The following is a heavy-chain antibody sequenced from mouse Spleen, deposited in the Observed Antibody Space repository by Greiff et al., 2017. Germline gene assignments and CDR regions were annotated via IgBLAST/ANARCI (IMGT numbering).Heavy chain of an antibody. J-gene: IGHJ4*01. CDR2: INSNGGST. Sequence: DVHLVESGGGLVQPGGSLKLSCAASGFTFSSYGMSWVRQTPDKRLELVATINSNGGSTYYPDSVKGRFTISRDNAKNTLYLQMSSLKSEDTAMYYCARERYYGSMDYWGQGTSVTVSS. V-gene: IGHV5-6-3*01. CDR3: ARERYYGSMDY. CDR1: GFTFSSYG. D-gene: IGHD1-1*01.